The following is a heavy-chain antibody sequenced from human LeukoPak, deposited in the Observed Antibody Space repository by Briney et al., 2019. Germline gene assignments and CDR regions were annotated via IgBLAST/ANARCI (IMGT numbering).Heavy chain of an antibody. V-gene: IGHV3-23*01. D-gene: IGHD3-3*01. CDR2: ISGTGGST. Sequence: GGSLRLSCAASGFTVNNNGLSWFRQAPGKGLEWVSDISGTGGSTYYADSVKGRFTVSRDNSKNTLYLQMNSLRAEDTAVYYCAKVERVVAYYWGQGTLVTVSS. CDR3: AKVERVVAYY. J-gene: IGHJ4*02. CDR1: GFTVNNNG.